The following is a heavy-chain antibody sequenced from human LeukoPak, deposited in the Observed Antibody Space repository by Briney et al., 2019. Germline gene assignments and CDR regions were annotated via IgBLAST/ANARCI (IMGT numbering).Heavy chain of an antibody. CDR3: ARDSRYSGYDWRRATFDY. CDR1: GYTFTSYY. CDR2: INPSGGST. V-gene: IGHV1-46*01. Sequence: ASVKVSCKASGYTFTSYYMHWVRQAPGQGLEWMGIINPSGGSTSYAQKFQGRVTMTRDMSTSTVYMELSSLRSEDTAVYYCARDSRYSGYDWRRATFDYWGQGTLVTVSS. D-gene: IGHD5-12*01. J-gene: IGHJ4*02.